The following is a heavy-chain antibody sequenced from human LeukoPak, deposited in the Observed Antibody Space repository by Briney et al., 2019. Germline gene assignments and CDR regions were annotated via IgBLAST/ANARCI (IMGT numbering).Heavy chain of an antibody. CDR2: IGASGDTT. CDR1: GFXFTSYP. J-gene: IGHJ4*02. D-gene: IGHD3-16*01. Sequence: PGGSLRLSCAASGFXFTSYPINWVRQAPGKGLEWVSTIGASGDTTYYADFVKGRFTVSRDNSKNTLFLQMNSLRAEDTAVYYCAKYRLGTRSPFDFWGQGTLVTVSS. V-gene: IGHV3-23*01. CDR3: AKYRLGTRSPFDF.